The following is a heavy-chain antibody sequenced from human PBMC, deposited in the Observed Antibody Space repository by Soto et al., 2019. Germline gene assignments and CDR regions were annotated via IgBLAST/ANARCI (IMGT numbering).Heavy chain of an antibody. CDR2: IYHSGET. D-gene: IGHD1-1*01. V-gene: IGHV4-4*02. Sequence: TLSLTCDVSGDSIVRNNWWTWIRQAPGKGLEWIAEIYHSGETNYNPSLRGRVTISLDKAKEQFYLRLTSVTAADTAVYYCGRLHHWTARENWLDPWGQG. CDR1: GDSIVRNNW. J-gene: IGHJ5*02. CDR3: GRLHHWTARENWLDP.